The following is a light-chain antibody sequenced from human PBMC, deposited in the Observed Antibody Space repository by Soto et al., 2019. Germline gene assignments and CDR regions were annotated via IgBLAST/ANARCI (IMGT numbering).Light chain of an antibody. J-gene: IGKJ5*01. CDR2: GAS. CDR3: QHFRA. CDR1: QSVSSSY. Sequence: GLTQYPGTLSLSPGERATLSCRASQSVSSSYVAWYQQKRGQAPRLLMYGASSRATGIPDRFSGSGSGTDFTLTISRLEPEDFVLYYCQHFRAFGQGTRLEIK. V-gene: IGKV3-20*01.